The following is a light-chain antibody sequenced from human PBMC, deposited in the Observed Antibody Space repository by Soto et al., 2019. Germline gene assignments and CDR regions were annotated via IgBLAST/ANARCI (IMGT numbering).Light chain of an antibody. CDR3: QQSYTPPYT. CDR2: GAS. Sequence: DIQMTQSPSSLSASVGDRVTITCRASQSIRSYLNWYHQKPGKTPQLLIYGASNLQSGAQSRFTGSGSGTHFTLTISSLQPEDFATYYCQQSYTPPYTFGQGTKLEIK. J-gene: IGKJ2*01. V-gene: IGKV1-39*01. CDR1: QSIRSY.